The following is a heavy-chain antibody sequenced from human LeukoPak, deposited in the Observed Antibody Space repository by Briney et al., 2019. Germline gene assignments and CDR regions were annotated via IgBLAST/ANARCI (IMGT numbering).Heavy chain of an antibody. CDR1: GGTFSSYA. CDR3: ASGIGDYGDYRRPYFDY. V-gene: IGHV1-69*13. D-gene: IGHD4-17*01. CDR2: IIPIFGTA. Sequence: GASVKVSRKASGGTFSSYAISWVRQAPGQGLEWMGGIIPIFGTANYAQKFQGRVTITADESTSTAYMELSSLRSEDTAVYYCASGIGDYGDYRRPYFDYWDQGTLVTVSS. J-gene: IGHJ4*02.